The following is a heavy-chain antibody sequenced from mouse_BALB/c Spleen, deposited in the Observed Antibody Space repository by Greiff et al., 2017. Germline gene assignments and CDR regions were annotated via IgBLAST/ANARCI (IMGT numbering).Heavy chain of an antibody. J-gene: IGHJ4*01. CDR1: GFTFSSYA. CDR2: ISSGGST. CDR3: ARRGIYDGYYGAMDY. V-gene: IGHV5-6-5*01. D-gene: IGHD2-3*01. Sequence: EVQGVESGGGLVKPGGSLKLSCAASGFTFSSYAMSWVRQTPEKRLEWVASISSGGSTYYPDSVKGRFTISRDNARTILYLQMSSLRSEDTAMYYCARRGIYDGYYGAMDYWGQGTSVTVSS.